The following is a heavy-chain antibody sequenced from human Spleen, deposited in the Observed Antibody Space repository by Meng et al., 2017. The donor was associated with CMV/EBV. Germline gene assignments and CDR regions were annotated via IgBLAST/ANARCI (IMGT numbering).Heavy chain of an antibody. V-gene: IGHV1-69*05. Sequence: SVKVSCKASGGTFSSRAINWVRQAPGQGLEWIGGIIPMFGTTIYAQNLQGRVIITTDESTWTAYMEVSSLRSEDTAVYFCSTSRFGGSGSTYYYYFPLDVWGHGTPVTVSS. CDR2: IIPMFGTT. D-gene: IGHD3-10*01. CDR3: STSRFGGSGSTYYYYFPLDV. CDR1: GGTFSSRA. J-gene: IGHJ6*02.